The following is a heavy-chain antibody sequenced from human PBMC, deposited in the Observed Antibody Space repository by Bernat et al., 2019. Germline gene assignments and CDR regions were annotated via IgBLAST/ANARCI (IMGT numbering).Heavy chain of an antibody. D-gene: IGHD4-11*01. J-gene: IGHJ6*03. CDR2: IIPIFGTA. V-gene: IGHV1-69*01. CDR3: ARDPDAPYSNHAIRRYYYYMDV. Sequence: QVQLVQSGAEVKKPGSSVKVSCKASGGTFSSYAISWVRQAPGQGLEWMGGIIPIFGTANYAQKFQGRVTITADESTSTAYMELSSLRSEDTAVYYCARDPDAPYSNHAIRRYYYYMDVWGKGTTVTVSS. CDR1: GGTFSSYA.